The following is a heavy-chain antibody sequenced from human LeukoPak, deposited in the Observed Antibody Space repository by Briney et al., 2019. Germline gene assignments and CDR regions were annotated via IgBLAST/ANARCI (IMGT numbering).Heavy chain of an antibody. CDR3: AKCGVPGGGSYPRHAFDT. J-gene: IGHJ3*02. CDR2: ISGSGGST. D-gene: IGHD1-26*01. V-gene: IGHV3-23*01. CDR1: GSTFSSYA. Sequence: GGSLRLSCAASGSTFSSYAMSWVRQAPGKGLEWVSAISGSGGSTYYADSVKGRFTISRDNSKNTLHLQMNSLRAEDTAVYYCAKCGVPGGGSYPRHAFDTWGQGTMVTVSS.